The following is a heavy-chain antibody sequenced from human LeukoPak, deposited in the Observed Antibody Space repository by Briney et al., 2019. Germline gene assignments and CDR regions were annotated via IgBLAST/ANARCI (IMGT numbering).Heavy chain of an antibody. V-gene: IGHV1-2*02. CDR3: ARLKATVSIHAYFDY. D-gene: IGHD4-17*01. J-gene: IGHJ4*02. Sequence: ASVKVSCKASGYTFTGYYMHWVRQAPGQGLEWMGWINPNSGGTNYAQKFQGRVTMTRDTSISTAYMELSRLRSDDTAVYYCARLKATVSIHAYFDYWGQGTLVTVSS. CDR1: GYTFTGYY. CDR2: INPNSGGT.